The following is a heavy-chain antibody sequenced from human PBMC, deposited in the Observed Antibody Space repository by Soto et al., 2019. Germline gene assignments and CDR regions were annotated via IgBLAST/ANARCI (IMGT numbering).Heavy chain of an antibody. Sequence: GGSLRLSCAASGFTFSNYNLNWVRRAPGKGLEWVSSISYTGDSTYYADSVKGRFYISRDNSKNTLYLQMNSLRAEDTALYFCAKVWIAAAPAPDALDVWGPGTTVTVSS. CDR3: AKVWIAAAPAPDALDV. V-gene: IGHV3-23*01. D-gene: IGHD6-13*01. CDR1: GFTFSNYN. CDR2: ISYTGDST. J-gene: IGHJ3*01.